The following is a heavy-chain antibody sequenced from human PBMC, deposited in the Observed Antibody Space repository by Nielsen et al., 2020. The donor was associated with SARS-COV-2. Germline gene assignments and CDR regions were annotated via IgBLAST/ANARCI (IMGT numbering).Heavy chain of an antibody. CDR2: IKQDGSEK. Sequence: WIRQPPGKGLEWVANIKQDGSEKYYVDSVKGRFTISRDNAKNSLYLQMNSLRAEDTAVYYCARDFLNYDFWSGYYTFYYYYYGMDVWGQGTTVTVSS. V-gene: IGHV3-7*01. J-gene: IGHJ6*02. CDR3: ARDFLNYDFWSGYYTFYYYYYGMDV. D-gene: IGHD3-3*01.